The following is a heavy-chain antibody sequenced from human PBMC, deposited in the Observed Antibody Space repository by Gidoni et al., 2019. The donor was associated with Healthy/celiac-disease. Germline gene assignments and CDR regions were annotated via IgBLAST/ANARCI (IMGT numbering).Heavy chain of an antibody. V-gene: IGHV4-4*07. CDR1: GGSISSYY. D-gene: IGHD6-13*01. CDR2: IYTSGST. J-gene: IGHJ6*02. CDR3: AGGVGTEQQLVIANYYYYGMDV. Sequence: HVQLQESGPGLVKPSQTLSLTCTVSGGSISSYYWSWIRQPAGKGLEWIGRIYTSGSTNYNPSLKSRVTMSVDTSKNQFSLKLSSVTAADTAVYYCAGGVGTEQQLVIANYYYYGMDVWGQGTTVTVSS.